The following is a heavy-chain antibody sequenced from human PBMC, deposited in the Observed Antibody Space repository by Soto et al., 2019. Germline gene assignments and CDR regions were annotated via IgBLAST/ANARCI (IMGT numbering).Heavy chain of an antibody. CDR2: IIPLFRTP. V-gene: IGHV1-69*12. D-gene: IGHD3-3*02. Sequence: QVQLVQSGAEVKKPGSSVKVSCKASGGTFSSSAFSWVRQAPGQGLEWMGGIIPLFRTPDYGQRFQGRVTITADESAGTVYMELRGLRSGDTAVYFCARDKGRQQLGGNYYYITDIWGQGTTVTVSS. CDR1: GGTFSSSA. CDR3: ARDKGRQQLGGNYYYITDI. J-gene: IGHJ6*02.